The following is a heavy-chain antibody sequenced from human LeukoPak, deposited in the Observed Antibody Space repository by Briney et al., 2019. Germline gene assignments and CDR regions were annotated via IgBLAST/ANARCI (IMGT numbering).Heavy chain of an antibody. CDR2: INHSGST. CDR1: GGYVSGYY. V-gene: IGHV4-34*01. J-gene: IGHJ4*02. CDR3: ARGLFDY. Sequence: SESLSLTCAVYGGYVSGYYWSWIRQPPGKGLEWIGEINHSGSTNYNPSLKSRVTISVDTSKNQFFLKLSSVTAADTAVYYCARGLFDYWGQGTLVTVSS.